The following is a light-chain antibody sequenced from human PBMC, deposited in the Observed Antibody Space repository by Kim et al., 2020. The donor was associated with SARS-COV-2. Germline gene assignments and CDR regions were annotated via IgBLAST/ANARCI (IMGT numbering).Light chain of an antibody. CDR1: QRISSY. J-gene: IGKJ1*01. V-gene: IGKV1-39*01. CDR2: AAS. CDR3: QERYSTPPT. Sequence: ASVGDRVTITCRASQRISSYLNWYQQKPGTDPKLLIYAASSLQSGVPSRFSGSGSGTDFTLTISSLQPEDFATYYCQERYSTPPTFGQWTKVDIK.